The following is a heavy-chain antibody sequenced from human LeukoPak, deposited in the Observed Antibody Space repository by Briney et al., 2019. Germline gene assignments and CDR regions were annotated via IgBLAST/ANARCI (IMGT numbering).Heavy chain of an antibody. Sequence: GASVKVSCKASGFTFTSSAMQWVRQARGQRLEWIGWIVVGSGNTNYAQKFQERVTITRDMSTSTAYMELSSLRSEDTAVYYCARVGDSSGYYYASMDYWGQGTLVTVSS. J-gene: IGHJ4*02. CDR2: IVVGSGNT. D-gene: IGHD3-22*01. CDR3: ARVGDSSGYYYASMDY. V-gene: IGHV1-58*02. CDR1: GFTFTSSA.